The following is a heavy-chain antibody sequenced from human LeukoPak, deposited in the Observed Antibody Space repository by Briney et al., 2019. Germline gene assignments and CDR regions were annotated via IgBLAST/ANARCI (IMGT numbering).Heavy chain of an antibody. CDR2: ISWNSGSI. J-gene: IGHJ4*02. V-gene: IGHV3-9*03. CDR3: AKGGTGYSYGTLDY. Sequence: GGSLRLSCAASGFTFDDYAMHWVRQAPGKGLEWVSGISWNSGSIGYADSVKGRFTISRDNAKNSLYLQMNSLRAEDMALYYCAKGGTGYSYGTLDYWGQGTLVTVSS. CDR1: GFTFDDYA. D-gene: IGHD5-18*01.